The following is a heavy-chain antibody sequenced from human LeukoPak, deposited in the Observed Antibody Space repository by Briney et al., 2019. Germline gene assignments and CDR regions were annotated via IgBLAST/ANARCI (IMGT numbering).Heavy chain of an antibody. J-gene: IGHJ4*02. Sequence: PGRSLRLSCAASGFTFDDYAMHWVRQAPGKGLEWVSGIYWNSGDIGYADSVKGRFTISRDDVKNMLYLQMNSLRVEDTGLYYCSTVEHFWGQGTLVTVSS. CDR1: GFTFDDYA. CDR3: STVEHF. CDR2: IYWNSGDI. D-gene: IGHD1/OR15-1a*01. V-gene: IGHV3-9*01.